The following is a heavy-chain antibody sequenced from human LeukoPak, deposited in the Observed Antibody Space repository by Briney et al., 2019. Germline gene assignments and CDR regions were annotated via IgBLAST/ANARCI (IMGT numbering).Heavy chain of an antibody. D-gene: IGHD3-10*01. CDR2: IRTKPNNYAT. V-gene: IGHV3-73*01. J-gene: IGHJ6*02. CDR1: GFTLSGSA. Sequence: GGSLRLSCAASGFTLSGSAVHWVRLASGKGLEWVGRIRTKPNNYATAYAASVTGRFTIFRDDSNNMAYLQMNSLKTEDTAVYFCTSGREFRRMDVWGQGTTVIVSS. CDR3: TSGREFRRMDV.